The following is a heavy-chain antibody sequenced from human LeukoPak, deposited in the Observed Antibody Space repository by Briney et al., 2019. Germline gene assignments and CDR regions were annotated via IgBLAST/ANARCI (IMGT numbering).Heavy chain of an antibody. D-gene: IGHD6-19*01. CDR2: TSDRGDYT. V-gene: IGHV3-23*01. CDR1: GFTFTSYS. CDR3: ARGPPPGSSGWNSADQNNWFDP. J-gene: IGHJ5*02. Sequence: GRSLRLSCAASGFTFTSYSMSWVRQAPGKGLEWVSGTSDRGDYTYYADSVKGRFTISRDSSKNTLFLQMNSLRVEDTAVYYCARGPPPGSSGWNSADQNNWFDPWGQGTLVTVSS.